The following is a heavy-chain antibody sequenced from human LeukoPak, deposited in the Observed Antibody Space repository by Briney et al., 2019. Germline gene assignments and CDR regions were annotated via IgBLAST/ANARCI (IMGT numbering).Heavy chain of an antibody. CDR2: IYSGGST. Sequence: PGGSLRLSCAASGFTVSANYMSWVRQAPGKGLEWVSVIYSGGSTYYADSVKGRFTISRDNSKNTLYLQMNSLRAEDTAVYYCASATYYYESSGGVDYWGQGALVTVSS. CDR3: ASATYYYESSGGVDY. D-gene: IGHD3-22*01. CDR1: GFTVSANY. J-gene: IGHJ4*02. V-gene: IGHV3-66*01.